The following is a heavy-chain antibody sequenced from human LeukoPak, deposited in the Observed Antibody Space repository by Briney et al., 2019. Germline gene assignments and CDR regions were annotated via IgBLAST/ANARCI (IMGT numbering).Heavy chain of an antibody. CDR2: ISSNGGST. V-gene: IGHV3-64*01. Sequence: GGSLRLSCAASGFTFDDYAMHWVRQAPGKGLEYVLAISSNGGSTYYANSVKGRFTISRDNSKNTLYLQMGSLRAEDMAVYYCARDAMWGSTYYYYMDVWGKGTTVTVSS. J-gene: IGHJ6*03. CDR1: GFTFDDYA. D-gene: IGHD3-10*01. CDR3: ARDAMWGSTYYYYMDV.